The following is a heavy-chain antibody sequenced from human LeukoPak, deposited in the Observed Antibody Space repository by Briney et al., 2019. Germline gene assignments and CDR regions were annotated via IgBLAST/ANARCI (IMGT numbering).Heavy chain of an antibody. CDR2: IYYSGST. CDR3: ARGRIAVANKYYFDY. J-gene: IGHJ4*02. Sequence: SETLSLTCTVSGGSISSYYWSWIRQPPGKGLEWIGYIYYSGSTNYNPSLKSRVTISVDTSKNQSSLKLSSVTAADTAVYYCARGRIAVANKYYFDYWGQGTLVTVSS. D-gene: IGHD6-19*01. CDR1: GGSISSYY. V-gene: IGHV4-59*01.